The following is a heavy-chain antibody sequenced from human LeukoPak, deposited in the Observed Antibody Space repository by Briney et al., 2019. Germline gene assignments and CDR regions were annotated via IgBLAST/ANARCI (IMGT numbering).Heavy chain of an antibody. D-gene: IGHD4-11*01. CDR1: GFTFSSYW. CDR3: ARDPGHSNYINDY. CDR2: ISTDGTNT. V-gene: IGHV3-74*01. J-gene: IGHJ4*02. Sequence: GRSLRLSCAASGFTFSSYWMHWVRQTPGKGLVWVSRISTDGTNTNYADSVKGRFTISRDNAKNTLYLQMTSLRAEDTAVYFCARDPGHSNYINDYWGQGTLVTVSS.